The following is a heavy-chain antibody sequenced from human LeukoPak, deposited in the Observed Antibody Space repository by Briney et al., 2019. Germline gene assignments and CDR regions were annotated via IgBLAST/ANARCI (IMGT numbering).Heavy chain of an antibody. CDR1: GDSITSSNYY. Sequence: KASETLSLTCTVSGDSITSSNYYWGWFRQSPGKGPEWIGSIYSSGSTYYSPSLKSRVTISVDTSKNQFSLKLSSVTAADTAVYYCASFYCSGGSCYQYYYYYYMDVWGKGTTVTISS. J-gene: IGHJ6*03. CDR2: IYSSGST. D-gene: IGHD2-15*01. CDR3: ASFYCSGGSCYQYYYYYYMDV. V-gene: IGHV4-39*01.